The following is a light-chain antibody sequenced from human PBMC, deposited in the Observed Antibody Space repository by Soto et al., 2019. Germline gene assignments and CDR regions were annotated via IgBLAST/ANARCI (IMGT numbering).Light chain of an antibody. CDR1: SSNIGAGYD. CDR3: QSYDSSLSSSV. V-gene: IGLV1-40*01. J-gene: IGLJ2*01. CDR2: GDN. Sequence: QSVLKQPPSVSGAPGQRATISCTGSSSNIGAGYDVHWYQQLPGTAPKLLIYGDNNRPSGVPDRFSGSKSGTSASLAITGLQAEDEADYFCQSYDSSLSSSVFGGGTKVTVL.